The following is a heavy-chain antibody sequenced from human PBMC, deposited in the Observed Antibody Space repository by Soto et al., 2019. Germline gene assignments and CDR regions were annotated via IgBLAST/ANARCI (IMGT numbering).Heavy chain of an antibody. CDR3: ARASPGDYYGGAFFDS. CDR2: IFHSGST. Sequence: SETLSLTCVVSSGSINSIKWWSWVRQPPGKRLEWIGEIFHSGSTNYNASLKSRVTFSVAKSKNQYSMTVHSLTAADTAVYFCARASPGDYYGGAFFDSWGPGLLVTVSS. V-gene: IGHV4-4*02. D-gene: IGHD4-17*01. J-gene: IGHJ4*02. CDR1: SGSINSIKW.